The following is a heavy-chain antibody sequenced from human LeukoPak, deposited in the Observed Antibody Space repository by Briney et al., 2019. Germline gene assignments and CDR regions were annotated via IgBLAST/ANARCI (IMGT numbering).Heavy chain of an antibody. D-gene: IGHD5-12*01. Sequence: SETLSLTCTVSGGSISSYYWSWIRQPAGKGLEWIGRIYTSGSTNYNPSLKSRVTMSVDTSKNQFSLKLSSVTAADTAVYYCARGIVATTKTVGNRAAAGRDYYYYYMDVWGKGTTVTVSS. V-gene: IGHV4-4*07. J-gene: IGHJ6*03. CDR1: GGSISSYY. CDR3: ARGIVATTKTVGNRAAAGRDYYYYYMDV. CDR2: IYTSGST.